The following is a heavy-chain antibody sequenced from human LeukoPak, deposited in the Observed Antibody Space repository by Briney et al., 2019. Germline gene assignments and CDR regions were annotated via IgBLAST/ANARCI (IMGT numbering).Heavy chain of an antibody. D-gene: IGHD2/OR15-2a*01. CDR3: ARDRCTSTTCYLFDY. Sequence: PGGSLRLSCAASGFTFSTSAKHWVRQAPGKGLEWVAVISSDGSDTNYADSVKGRFTISRDNSKNTLYLEMNSLRSGDTAVYYCARDRCTSTTCYLFDYWGQGTLVIVSS. J-gene: IGHJ4*02. CDR1: GFTFSTSA. V-gene: IGHV3-30*04. CDR2: ISSDGSDT.